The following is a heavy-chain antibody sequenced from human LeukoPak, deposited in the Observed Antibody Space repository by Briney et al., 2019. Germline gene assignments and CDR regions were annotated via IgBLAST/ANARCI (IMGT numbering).Heavy chain of an antibody. CDR2: IIPIFGTA. CDR3: LLPSYYYGSGSYLWFDP. Sequence: SVKVSCKASGGTFSSYAISWVRQAPGQGLEWMGGIIPIFGTANYAQKFQGRVTITADKSTSTAYMELSSLRSEDTAVYYCLLPSYYYGSGSYLWFDPWGQGTLVTVSS. J-gene: IGHJ5*02. D-gene: IGHD3-10*01. V-gene: IGHV1-69*06. CDR1: GGTFSSYA.